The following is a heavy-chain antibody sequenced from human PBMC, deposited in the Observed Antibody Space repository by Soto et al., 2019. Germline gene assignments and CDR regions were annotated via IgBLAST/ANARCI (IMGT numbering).Heavy chain of an antibody. V-gene: IGHV3-15*01. CDR2: IKSKTDGGTT. Sequence: EVQLVVSGGGLVKPGGSLRLSCAASGFTFSNAWMSWVRQDPGKGLEWVGRIKSKTDGGTTDYAAPVKGRFTISRDDSKNTLYLQMNSLKTEDTAVYYCTTLPYDFWSGYYSFDYWGQGTLVTVSS. J-gene: IGHJ4*02. D-gene: IGHD3-3*01. CDR1: GFTFSNAW. CDR3: TTLPYDFWSGYYSFDY.